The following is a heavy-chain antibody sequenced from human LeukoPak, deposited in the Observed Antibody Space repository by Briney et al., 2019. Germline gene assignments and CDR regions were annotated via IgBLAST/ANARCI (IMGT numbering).Heavy chain of an antibody. J-gene: IGHJ4*02. CDR3: ARDRGYSGYEFDY. CDR2: VNPNNGNT. D-gene: IGHD5-12*01. CDR1: EYTFTSFD. V-gene: IGHV1-8*01. Sequence: GASVKVSCKASEYTFTSFDINWVRQATGQGLEWMGWVNPNNGNTGYAQKFQGRVTMTRNTSISTAYMELSSLRSEDTAVYYCARDRGYSGYEFDYWGQGTLVTVSS.